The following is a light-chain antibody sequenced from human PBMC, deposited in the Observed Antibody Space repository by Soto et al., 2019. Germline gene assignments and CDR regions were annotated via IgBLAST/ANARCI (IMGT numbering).Light chain of an antibody. CDR3: QQYYNWYT. CDR2: DAS. V-gene: IGKV3-15*01. J-gene: IGKJ2*01. CDR1: ESVSSN. Sequence: EIVMTQSPGTLSVSPGERATLSCRASESVSSNLAWYQQKPGQAPRLLIYDASTRFTGIPARFSGSGSGTEFTLTINSLQSEDVAVYFCQQYYNWYTFGQGTKLEIK.